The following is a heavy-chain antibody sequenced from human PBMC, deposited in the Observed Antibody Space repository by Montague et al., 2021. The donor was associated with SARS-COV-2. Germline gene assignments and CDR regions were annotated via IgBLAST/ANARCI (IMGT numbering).Heavy chain of an antibody. D-gene: IGHD2-2*03. CDR3: ARGAPGY. CDR1: GGSFSDYH. CDR2: IAHGGTT. Sequence: SETQSLTCAVYGGSFSDYHWTWIRQSAGKGLEWIGQIAHGGTTKYNPSLESRVTISIDTSKNQFSLKLTSVTAADTAIYYCARGAPGYWGQGTLVTVSS. J-gene: IGHJ4*02. V-gene: IGHV4-34*01.